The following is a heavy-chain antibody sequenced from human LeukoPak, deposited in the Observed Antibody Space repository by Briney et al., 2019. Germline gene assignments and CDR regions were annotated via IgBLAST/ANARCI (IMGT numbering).Heavy chain of an antibody. CDR2: IYYSGST. Sequence: SQTLSLTCTVSGGSISSGGYYWSWIRQHPGKGLEWIGYIYYSGSTYYNPSLKSRVTISVDTSKNQFSLKLSSVTAADTAVYYCARYPHTMTPFDYWGQGTLVTVSS. CDR1: GGSISSGGYY. CDR3: ARYPHTMTPFDY. V-gene: IGHV4-31*03. J-gene: IGHJ4*02. D-gene: IGHD3-3*01.